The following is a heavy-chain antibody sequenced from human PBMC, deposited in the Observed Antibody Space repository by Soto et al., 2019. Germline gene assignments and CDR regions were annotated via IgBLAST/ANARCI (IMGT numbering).Heavy chain of an antibody. CDR3: ARDRCSYGMDV. CDR2: VSPSGTT. CDR1: GDSISVGYY. Sequence: SETLSLTCTVSGDSISVGYYWSWIRQHPGKGLEWIGYVSPSGTTYHSPSLKSRVSISKDTSKNQFSLEVSSVTAADTAVYYCARDRCSYGMDVWGQGTTLNVSS. J-gene: IGHJ6*02. V-gene: IGHV4-31*03. D-gene: IGHD2-8*01.